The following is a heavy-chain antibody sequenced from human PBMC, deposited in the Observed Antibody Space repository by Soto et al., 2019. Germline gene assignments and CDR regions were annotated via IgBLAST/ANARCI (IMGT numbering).Heavy chain of an antibody. Sequence: EVQLVESGGGLVQPGGSLRLSCAASGFTVSSNYMSWVRQAPGKGLEWVSVIYSGGTTYYAHSVKGRFTISRDNSENTLYLQMNSLRAEDTAVYYCARNGDSSDYRGWFDPWGQGTLVTVSS. CDR2: IYSGGTT. V-gene: IGHV3-66*01. CDR3: ARNGDSSDYRGWFDP. J-gene: IGHJ5*02. CDR1: GFTVSSNY. D-gene: IGHD3-22*01.